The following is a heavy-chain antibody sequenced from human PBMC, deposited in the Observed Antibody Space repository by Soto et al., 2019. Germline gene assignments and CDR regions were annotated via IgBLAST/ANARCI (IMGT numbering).Heavy chain of an antibody. CDR3: AKDTAMVPYYFDY. CDR2: ISGSGGST. Sequence: EVQLLESGGGLVQPGGSLRLSCAASGFTFSSYAMRWVRQAPGKGLEWVSAISGSGGSTYYADSVKGRFTISRDNYKNTLYLQMNSLRAEDTAVYYCAKDTAMVPYYFDYWGQGTLVNVSS. D-gene: IGHD5-18*01. J-gene: IGHJ4*02. V-gene: IGHV3-23*01. CDR1: GFTFSSYA.